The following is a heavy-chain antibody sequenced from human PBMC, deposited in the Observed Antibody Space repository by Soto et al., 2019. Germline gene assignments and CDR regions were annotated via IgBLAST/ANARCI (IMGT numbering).Heavy chain of an antibody. Sequence: EVQLVESGGGLVQPGGSLRLSCAASGFTFSSYWMSWVRQAPGKGLEWVANIKQDGSEKYYVDSVKGRFTISRNNAKNSLYLQMTSLRAEDTAVYYCARSSGSYYYYYYGMDVWGQGTTVTVSS. V-gene: IGHV3-7*05. CDR2: IKQDGSEK. J-gene: IGHJ6*02. CDR3: ARSSGSYYYYYYGMDV. CDR1: GFTFSSYW. D-gene: IGHD1-26*01.